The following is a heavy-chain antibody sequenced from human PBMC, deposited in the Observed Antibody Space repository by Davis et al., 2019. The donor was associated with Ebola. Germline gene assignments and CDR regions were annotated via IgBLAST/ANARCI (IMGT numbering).Heavy chain of an antibody. V-gene: IGHV3-64D*08. CDR1: GFTFSDYT. J-gene: IGHJ3*01. CDR3: VKSAAMGDFYGGYSAFDL. Sequence: PGGSLRLSCSASGFTFSDYTMHWVRQAPGRGLEHVSAIIDKGADLFFADFVKDRFRISRDNSKNTLYLRLSSLTPEDAAVYYCVKSAAMGDFYGGYSAFDLWGRGTFVGVSS. CDR2: IIDKGADL. D-gene: IGHD3-22*01.